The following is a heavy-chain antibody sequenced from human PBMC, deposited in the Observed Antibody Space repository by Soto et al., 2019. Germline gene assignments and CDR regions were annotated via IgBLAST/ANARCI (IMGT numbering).Heavy chain of an antibody. Sequence: EVQLLESGGGLVQPGGSLRLSCAASGFTFSDYTMNWVRQAPGKGLEWVSGITGSGGTTYYADSVKGRFTVSRDNSKNTLFLQMNSLRAEDTALYYCAKTYGDYVRPAFDYWGQGTLVTVSS. J-gene: IGHJ4*02. CDR3: AKTYGDYVRPAFDY. CDR2: ITGSGGTT. D-gene: IGHD4-17*01. CDR1: GFTFSDYT. V-gene: IGHV3-23*01.